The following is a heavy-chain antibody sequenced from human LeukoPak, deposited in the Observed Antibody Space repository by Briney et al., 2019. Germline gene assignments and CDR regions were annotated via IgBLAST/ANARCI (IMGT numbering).Heavy chain of an antibody. Sequence: SETLSLTCAVSGDSISSNNWWSWVRQPPGKGLEWIGEIYHSGSTNYNPSLKSRITISLDTSKNQFSLKLSSVTAADTAVYYCARDKSRTYGSADAFDIWGQGTMVTVSS. D-gene: IGHD3-10*01. CDR2: IYHSGST. V-gene: IGHV4-4*02. CDR1: GDSISSNNW. J-gene: IGHJ3*02. CDR3: ARDKSRTYGSADAFDI.